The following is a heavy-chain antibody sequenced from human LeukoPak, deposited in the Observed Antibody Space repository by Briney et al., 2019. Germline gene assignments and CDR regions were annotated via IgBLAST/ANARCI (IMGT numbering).Heavy chain of an antibody. J-gene: IGHJ6*02. Sequence: PGGSLRLSCAASGFTFSSCGMHWVRQAPGKGLEWVAVIWYDGSNKYYADSVKGRFTISRDNSKNTLYLQMNSLRAEDTAVYYCARGPQYLNYYYGMDVWGQGTTVTVSS. CDR2: IWYDGSNK. CDR1: GFTFSSCG. V-gene: IGHV3-33*01. CDR3: ARGPQYLNYYYGMDV. D-gene: IGHD4-11*01.